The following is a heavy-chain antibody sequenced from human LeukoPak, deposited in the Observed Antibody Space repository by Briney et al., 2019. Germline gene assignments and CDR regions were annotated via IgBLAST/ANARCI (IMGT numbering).Heavy chain of an antibody. V-gene: IGHV3-30*03. CDR1: GFTFSSYG. CDR2: ISYDGSNK. D-gene: IGHD3-22*01. J-gene: IGHJ4*02. Sequence: RSLRLSCAASGFTFSSYGMHWVRQAPGKGLEWVAVISYDGSNKYYADSVKGRFTISRDNAKNSLYLQMNSLRAEDTAVYCCARGYDYDSAGHFNYWGQGTLVTVSS. CDR3: ARGYDYDSAGHFNY.